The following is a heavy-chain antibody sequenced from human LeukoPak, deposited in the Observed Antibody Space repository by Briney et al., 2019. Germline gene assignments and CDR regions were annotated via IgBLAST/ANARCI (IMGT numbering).Heavy chain of an antibody. Sequence: ASVKVSCKASGYTFTSYGISWVRQAPGQGLEWMGWISAYNGNTNYAQKLQGRVTMTTDTSTSTAYVELRSLRSDDTAVYYCARDYLWGFTDAFDIWGQGTMVTVSS. D-gene: IGHD4/OR15-4a*01. CDR3: ARDYLWGFTDAFDI. CDR1: GYTFTSYG. CDR2: ISAYNGNT. J-gene: IGHJ3*02. V-gene: IGHV1-18*01.